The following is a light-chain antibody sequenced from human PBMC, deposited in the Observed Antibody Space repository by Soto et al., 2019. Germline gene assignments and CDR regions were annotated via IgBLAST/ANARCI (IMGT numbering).Light chain of an antibody. CDR2: DAS. CDR3: QQYNSYSRT. V-gene: IGKV1-5*01. J-gene: IGKJ1*01. CDR1: QSISSW. Sequence: DIQMTQSPSTLSASVGGRITITCRASQSISSWLAWYQQKPGKAPKLLIYDASSLESGVPSRFSGSGSGTDFTLTISSLQPDDFATYYCQQYNSYSRTFGQGTKVDIK.